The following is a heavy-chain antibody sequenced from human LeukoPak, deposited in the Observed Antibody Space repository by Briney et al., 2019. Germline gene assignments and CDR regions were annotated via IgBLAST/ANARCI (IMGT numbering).Heavy chain of an antibody. J-gene: IGHJ3*02. D-gene: IGHD3-22*01. CDR3: ARLRYYDSSGKENAFDI. CDR1: GGTFSNYA. Sequence: SVKVSCKASGGTFSNYAISWVRQAPGQGLEWMGGIIPIFGTANYAQKFQGRVTITADESTSTAYMELSSLRSEDTAVYYCARLRYYDSSGKENAFDIWGQGTMVTVSS. V-gene: IGHV1-69*13. CDR2: IIPIFGTA.